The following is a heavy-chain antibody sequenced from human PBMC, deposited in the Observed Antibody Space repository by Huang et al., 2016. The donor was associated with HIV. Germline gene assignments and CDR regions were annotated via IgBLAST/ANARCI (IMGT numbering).Heavy chain of an antibody. Sequence: EVHLVESGGDLVQPGGSLRLSCVASGFNFSANWMSWVRQAEGKGLEWVAKIKKDGSEKNYVDSVKGRFTISRDNAKNSVYLQLTSLRAEDTAVYYCARGGIYYDVLTGRHYYYNGLDVWGQGTTVTVSS. CDR3: ARGGIYYDVLTGRHYYYNGLDV. D-gene: IGHD3-9*01. V-gene: IGHV3-7*01. CDR1: GFNFSANW. J-gene: IGHJ6*02. CDR2: IKKDGSEK.